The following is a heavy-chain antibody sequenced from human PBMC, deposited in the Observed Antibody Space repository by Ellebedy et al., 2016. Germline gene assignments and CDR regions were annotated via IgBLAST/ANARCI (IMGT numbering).Heavy chain of an antibody. J-gene: IGHJ4*02. CDR3: ARERSGYVGY. V-gene: IGHV1-46*01. CDR2: INPSGGST. CDR1: GYTFTSYY. D-gene: IGHD5-12*01. Sequence: ASVKVSXXASGYTFTSYYMHWVRQAPGQGLEWMGIINPSGGSTSYAQKFQGRVTMTRDTSTSTVYMELSSLRSEDTAVYYCARERSGYVGYWGQGTLVTVSS.